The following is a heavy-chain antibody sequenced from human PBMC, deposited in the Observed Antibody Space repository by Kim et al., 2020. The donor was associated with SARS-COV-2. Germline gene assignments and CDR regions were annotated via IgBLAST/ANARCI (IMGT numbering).Heavy chain of an antibody. V-gene: IGHV1-24*01. J-gene: IGHJ5*02. D-gene: IGHD3-22*01. Sequence: ASVKVSCKVSGYTLTELSMHWVRQAPGQGLEWMGGFDPEDGETIYVQKFQGRVTMTEDTSTDTAYMELSSLRSEDTAVYYCATFLRPDSSGYYSCWFDPWGQGTLVTVSS. CDR2: FDPEDGET. CDR1: GYTLTELS. CDR3: ATFLRPDSSGYYSCWFDP.